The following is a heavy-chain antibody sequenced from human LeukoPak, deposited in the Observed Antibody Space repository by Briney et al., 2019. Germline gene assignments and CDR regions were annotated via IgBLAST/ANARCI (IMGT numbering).Heavy chain of an antibody. CDR2: IHYSGNT. D-gene: IGHD5-12*01. CDR1: GDSISSGDYY. Sequence: SETLSLTCSVSGDSISSGDYYWSWIRQSPGKGLEWIGYIHYSGNTYFSPSLKSRLSISVDTSKNQFSLKLSSVTAADTAVYYCARGDIVATIGDYWGQGTLVTVSS. V-gene: IGHV4-30-4*01. CDR3: ARGDIVATIGDY. J-gene: IGHJ4*02.